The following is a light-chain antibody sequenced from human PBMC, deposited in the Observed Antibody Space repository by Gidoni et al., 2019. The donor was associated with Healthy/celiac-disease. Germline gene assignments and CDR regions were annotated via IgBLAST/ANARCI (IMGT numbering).Light chain of an antibody. J-gene: IGKJ2*01. Sequence: DIHLTHSPSTLSASVGDRVTITCRTSQSISRWLAWYQQKPVNAHQLLIYKASSLESGVQSTFRGSGSGTEFTLTISSPQPDDFETYYCKQYNSYSYTFGQXTKLEIK. CDR1: QSISRW. CDR2: KAS. CDR3: KQYNSYSYT. V-gene: IGKV1-5*03.